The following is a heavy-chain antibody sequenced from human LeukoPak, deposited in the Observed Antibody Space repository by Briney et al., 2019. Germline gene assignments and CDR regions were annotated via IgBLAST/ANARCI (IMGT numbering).Heavy chain of an antibody. D-gene: IGHD5-12*01. CDR3: ARALGYDPPAY. V-gene: IGHV1-69*02. CDR2: IIPILGIA. Sequence: SVKVSCKASGGTFSSYTIRWVRQAPGQGLEWMGRIIPILGIANYAQKFQGRVTITADKSTSTAYMELSSLRSEDTAVYYCARALGYDPPAYWGQGTLVTVSS. CDR1: GGTFSSYT. J-gene: IGHJ4*02.